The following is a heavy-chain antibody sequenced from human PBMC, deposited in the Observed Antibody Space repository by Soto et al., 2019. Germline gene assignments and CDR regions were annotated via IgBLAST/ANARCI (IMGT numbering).Heavy chain of an antibody. CDR3: ASVMLRFSYGIDV. Sequence: SGFTFRSYEMNWVRQAPGKGLEWVSYISKSGSIIYYTDSGKGRFTISRDNAKILLYLEMNSLRAEDTAVYFCASVMLRFSYGIDVWGQGTTVTVSS. D-gene: IGHD3-3*01. CDR2: ISKSGSII. CDR1: GFTFRSYE. V-gene: IGHV3-48*03. J-gene: IGHJ6*02.